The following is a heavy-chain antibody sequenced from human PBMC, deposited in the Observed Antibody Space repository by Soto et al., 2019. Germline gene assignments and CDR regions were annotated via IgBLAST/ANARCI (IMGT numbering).Heavy chain of an antibody. CDR2: ISYDGSNK. J-gene: IGHJ3*01. D-gene: IGHD3-3*01. CDR3: ARDRAFWSGTPDAFDV. CDR1: EFTFSSYG. Sequence: RLSCAASEFTFSSYGMHWVRQAPGKGLEWLSVISYDGSNKYYTDSVKGRFTISRDNSKNTLYLEMNSLRGEDTAVYYCARDRAFWSGTPDAFDVWGQGTMVTVSS. V-gene: IGHV3-30*03.